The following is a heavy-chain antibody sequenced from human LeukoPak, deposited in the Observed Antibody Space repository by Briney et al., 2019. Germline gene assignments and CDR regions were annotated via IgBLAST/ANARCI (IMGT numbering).Heavy chain of an antibody. CDR3: ARHEEEDGYNAKTFDF. CDR1: GVSISSSNNF. V-gene: IGHV4-39*01. D-gene: IGHD5-24*01. Sequence: SETLSLTCTVSGVSISSSNNFWGWIRQPPGKGLEWIGSIHYRGTTYYIPSLKSRVTISVDTSKNQFSLKVSSVTAADTAVYYCARHEEEDGYNAKTFDFWGQGTLVTVSS. CDR2: IHYRGTT. J-gene: IGHJ4*02.